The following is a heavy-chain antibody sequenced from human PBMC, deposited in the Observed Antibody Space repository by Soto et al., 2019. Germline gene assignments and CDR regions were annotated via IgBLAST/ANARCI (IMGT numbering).Heavy chain of an antibody. CDR2: INAGNGNT. D-gene: IGHD1-1*01. CDR3: ARVQFRGNFDY. J-gene: IGHJ4*02. CDR1: GYTFTSYA. V-gene: IGHV1-3*01. Sequence: ASVKVSCKASGYTFTSYAMHWVRQAPGQRLEGMGWINAGNGNTKYSQRFQGRVTITRDTSASTAYMELSSLRSEDTAVYYCARVQFRGNFDYWGKGTLVTVPS.